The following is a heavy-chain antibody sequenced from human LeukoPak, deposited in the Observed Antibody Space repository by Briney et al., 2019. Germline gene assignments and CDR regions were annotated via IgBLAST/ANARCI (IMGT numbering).Heavy chain of an antibody. J-gene: IGHJ3*02. CDR3: ARHKGDYGDLAAFDI. V-gene: IGHV4-59*08. Sequence: KPSETLSLTCTVSGGSISSYYWSWIRQPPGKGLEWIGYIYYSGSTNYNPSLKSRVTISVDTSKNQFSLKLSSVTTADTAVYYCARHKGDYGDLAAFDIWGQGTMVTVSS. CDR1: GGSISSYY. CDR2: IYYSGST. D-gene: IGHD4-17*01.